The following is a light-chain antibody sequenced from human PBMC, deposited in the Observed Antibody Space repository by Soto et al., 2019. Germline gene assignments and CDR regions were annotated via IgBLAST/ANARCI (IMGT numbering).Light chain of an antibody. V-gene: IGKV1-6*02. J-gene: IGKJ2*01. CDR2: FAS. CDR1: QAIRND. CDR3: QQYNSYSYT. Sequence: AIQMTQSPSSLSASVGDRVTITCRASQAIRNDLGWYQQKPGKAPKLLIYFASTLQSGVPSRFSGSGSGTDFTLTISSLQPEDFATYYCQQYNSYSYTFGQGTKVDIK.